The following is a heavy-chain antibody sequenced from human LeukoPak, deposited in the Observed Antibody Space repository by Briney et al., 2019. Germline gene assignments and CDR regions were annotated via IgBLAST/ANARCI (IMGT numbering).Heavy chain of an antibody. J-gene: IGHJ4*02. V-gene: IGHV4-4*07. D-gene: IGHD4-17*01. CDR2: IYTSGST. CDR1: GGSISSYY. CDR3: ARAYQDYGDYYFDY. Sequence: SETLSLTCTVSGGSISSYYWSWIRQPAGKGLEWIGRIYTSGSTNYNPSLKSRVTMSVDTSKNQFSLKLSSVTAADTAVYYCARAYQDYGDYYFDYWGQGTLVTVSS.